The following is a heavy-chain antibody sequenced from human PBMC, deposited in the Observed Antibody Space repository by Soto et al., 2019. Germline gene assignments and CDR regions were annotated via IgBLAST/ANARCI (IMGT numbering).Heavy chain of an antibody. CDR1: GGSISSYY. Sequence: PSETLSLTCTVSGGSISSYYWSWIGQPAGKGLEWIGRIYTSGSTNYNPSLKSRVTMSVDTSKNQFSLKLSSVTAADTAVYYCARVGMVRGVIISWFDPWGQGTLVTVSS. D-gene: IGHD3-10*01. CDR3: ARVGMVRGVIISWFDP. V-gene: IGHV4-4*07. J-gene: IGHJ5*02. CDR2: IYTSGST.